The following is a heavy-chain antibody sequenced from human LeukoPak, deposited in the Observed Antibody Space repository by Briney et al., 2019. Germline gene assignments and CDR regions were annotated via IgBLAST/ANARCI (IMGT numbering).Heavy chain of an antibody. J-gene: IGHJ6*03. V-gene: IGHV4-59*11. CDR3: ARVLAIFGLDTTDFYMDV. CDR2: TSGSI. D-gene: IGHD3/OR15-3a*01. CDR1: GASISSHY. Sequence: SETLSLTCAVSGASISSHYWSWIRQPPGKGLEWIGYTSGSISDNPSLNSRVAVSVDPSQNQVSLSLPSVTAADTAVYYCARVLAIFGLDTTDFYMDVWGQGTTVTVSS.